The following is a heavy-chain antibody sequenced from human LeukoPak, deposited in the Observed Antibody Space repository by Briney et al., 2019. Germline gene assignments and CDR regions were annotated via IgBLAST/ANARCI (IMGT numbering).Heavy chain of an antibody. CDR1: GGSFSGYY. J-gene: IGHJ4*02. D-gene: IGHD1-26*01. V-gene: IGHV4-34*01. Sequence: KPSETLSLTCAVYGGSFSGYYWSWIRQPPGKGLEWIGEINHSGSTNYNPSLKSRVTISVDTSKNQFSLKLSSVTAADTAVYYCARGSVGTEDSGRDQSNFDYWGQGTLVTVSS. CDR3: ARGSVGTEDSGRDQSNFDY. CDR2: INHSGST.